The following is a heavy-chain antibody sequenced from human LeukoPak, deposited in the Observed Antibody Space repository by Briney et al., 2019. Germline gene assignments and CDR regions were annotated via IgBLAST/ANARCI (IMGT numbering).Heavy chain of an antibody. D-gene: IGHD3-3*01. CDR3: ARWMESRHDAFDI. Sequence: PSETLSLTCAVSGGSISSSNWWSWVRQPPGKGLEWIGEIYHSGSTNYNPSLKSRVTISVDKSKNQFSLKLSSVTAADTAVYYCARWMESRHDAFDIWGQGTMVTVSS. CDR1: GGSISSSNW. V-gene: IGHV4-4*02. CDR2: IYHSGST. J-gene: IGHJ3*02.